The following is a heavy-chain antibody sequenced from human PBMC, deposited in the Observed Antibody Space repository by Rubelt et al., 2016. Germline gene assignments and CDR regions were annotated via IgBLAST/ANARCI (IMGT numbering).Heavy chain of an antibody. Sequence: GLEWMGRINPNSGGTNYAQKFQGRVTMTRDTSISTAYMELSRLRSDDTAVYYCARDGPGMTVAGYFDFWGQGILVTVSS. CDR2: INPNSGGT. J-gene: IGHJ4*02. CDR3: ARDGPGMTVAGYFDF. V-gene: IGHV1-2*06. D-gene: IGHD6-19*01.